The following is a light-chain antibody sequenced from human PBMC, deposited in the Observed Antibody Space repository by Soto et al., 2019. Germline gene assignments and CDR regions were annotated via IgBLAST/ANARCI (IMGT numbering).Light chain of an antibody. V-gene: IGKV3-15*01. CDR2: GAS. CDR3: QQYGSSPLT. CDR1: VSVRTD. Sequence: EIVMTQSPDSLSLSPGQRATLSCRASVSVRTDLAWYQQKPGQPPRLLIYGASTRAAGVPVRFSGSGSGSEFTLTIDTLQSEDFAVYYCQQYGSSPLTFGQGTRLEIK. J-gene: IGKJ5*01.